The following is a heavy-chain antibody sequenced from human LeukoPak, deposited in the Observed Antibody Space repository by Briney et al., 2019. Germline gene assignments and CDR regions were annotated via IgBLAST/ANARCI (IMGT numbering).Heavy chain of an antibody. Sequence: GASVKVSCKASGGTFSSYAISWVRQAPGQGLEWMGGIIPIFGTANYAQKFQGRVTITADESTSTAYKKLSSLRSEDTAVYYCARSTGGYNWNAAFDYWGQGTLVTVSS. J-gene: IGHJ4*02. CDR1: GGTFSSYA. CDR2: IIPIFGTA. V-gene: IGHV1-69*13. CDR3: ARSTGGYNWNAAFDY. D-gene: IGHD1-20*01.